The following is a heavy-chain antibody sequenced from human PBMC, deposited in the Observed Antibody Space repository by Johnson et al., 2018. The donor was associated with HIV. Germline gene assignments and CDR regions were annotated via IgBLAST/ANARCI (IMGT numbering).Heavy chain of an antibody. Sequence: VQLVESGGGLVQPGGSLRLSCAASGFTFSNAWMSWVRQAPGKGLEWVGRLKSKTDGGTTDYAAPVKGRFTISRDDSKNTLYLQMNSLRAGDTAVYYCASWHGDYGNAFDIWGQGTMVTVSS. CDR2: LKSKTDGGTT. V-gene: IGHV3-15*01. CDR1: GFTFSNAW. D-gene: IGHD4-17*01. CDR3: ASWHGDYGNAFDI. J-gene: IGHJ3*02.